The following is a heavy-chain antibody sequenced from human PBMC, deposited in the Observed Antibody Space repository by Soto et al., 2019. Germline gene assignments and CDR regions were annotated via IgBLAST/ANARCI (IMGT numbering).Heavy chain of an antibody. Sequence: SETLSLTCTVSGGSISSGDYYWSWIRQPPGKGLEWIGYIYYSGSTYYNPSLKSRVTISVDTSKNQFSLKLSSVTAADTAVYYCARDFGTGTVDSWGQGILVTVSS. CDR3: ARDFGTGTVDS. J-gene: IGHJ4*02. D-gene: IGHD1-7*01. V-gene: IGHV4-30-4*01. CDR1: GGSISSGDYY. CDR2: IYYSGST.